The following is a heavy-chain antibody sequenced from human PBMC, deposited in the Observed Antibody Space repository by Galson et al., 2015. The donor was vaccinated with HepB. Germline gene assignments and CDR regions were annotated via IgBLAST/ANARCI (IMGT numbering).Heavy chain of an antibody. CDR1: GYTFTSYS. D-gene: IGHD2-2*01. CDR3: ARVLGYCSSTSCSTGVGDVSDS. CDR2: INPSGGST. V-gene: IGHV1-46*01. Sequence: SVKVSCKASGYTFTSYSMHWVRQAPGQGLEWMGIINPSGGSTSYAQKFQGRVTMTRDTSTSTVYMELSSLRSEDTAVYYCARVLGYCSSTSCSTGVGDVSDSWGQGTMVTASS. J-gene: IGHJ3*01.